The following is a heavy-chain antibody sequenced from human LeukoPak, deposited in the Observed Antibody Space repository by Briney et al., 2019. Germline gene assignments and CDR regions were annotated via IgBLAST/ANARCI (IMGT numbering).Heavy chain of an antibody. J-gene: IGHJ3*02. CDR2: IYCSGST. D-gene: IGHD1-14*01. V-gene: IGHV4-59*01. CDR3: ARPSRGISTAGAFDI. CDR1: GGSISNYC. Sequence: SETLSLTCTVSGGSISNYCWRWIRQPRGEGLEGLGYIYCSGSTNYNPSLKSRVTISVCTSKNQFPLKLRSVSAADTGVYYCARPSRGISTAGAFDIWGQGTMVTVSS.